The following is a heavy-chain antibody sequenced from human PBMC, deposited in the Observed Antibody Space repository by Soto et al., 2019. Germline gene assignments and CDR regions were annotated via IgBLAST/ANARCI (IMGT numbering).Heavy chain of an antibody. J-gene: IGHJ4*02. V-gene: IGHV3-21*01. CDR1: GFTFSAYN. CDR2: ISAGSLFI. CDR3: ATSPGVGVRGAY. D-gene: IGHD3-16*01. Sequence: GGSLRLSCAGSGFTFSAYNINWVRQAPGKGLEWVSSISAGSLFIYQPDSMKGRFTISRDDARNSVYLQMNSLTAEDTAVYYCATSPGVGVRGAYWGQGTLVTVSS.